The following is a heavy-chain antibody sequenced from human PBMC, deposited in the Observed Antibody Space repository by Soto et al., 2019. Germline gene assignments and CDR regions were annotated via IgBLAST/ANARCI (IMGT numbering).Heavy chain of an antibody. CDR1: GFTFDDYG. Sequence: EVQLVESGGGLVQPGRSLRLSCAASGFTFDDYGMHWVRQAPGKGLEWVSGISWNSGSIGYADSVRGRFTISRDNAKNSLYLQMNSLRAEDTALYYCARNVYGIVQYYFDYWGQGTLVTVSS. V-gene: IGHV3-9*01. CDR2: ISWNSGSI. CDR3: ARNVYGIVQYYFDY. D-gene: IGHD2-8*01. J-gene: IGHJ4*02.